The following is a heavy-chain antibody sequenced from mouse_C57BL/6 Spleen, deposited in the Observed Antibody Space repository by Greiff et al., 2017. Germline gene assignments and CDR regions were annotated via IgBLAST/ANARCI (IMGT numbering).Heavy chain of an antibody. D-gene: IGHD2-1*01. V-gene: IGHV1-4*01. CDR2: INPSSGYT. Sequence: QVQLKESGAELARPGASVKMSCKASGYTFTSYTMHWVKQRPGQGLEWIGYINPSSGYTKYNQKFKDKATLTADKSSSTAYMQLSSLTSEDSAVYYCARVGNWIFDEWGQGTTLTVSS. CDR3: ARVGNWIFDE. J-gene: IGHJ2*01. CDR1: GYTFTSYT.